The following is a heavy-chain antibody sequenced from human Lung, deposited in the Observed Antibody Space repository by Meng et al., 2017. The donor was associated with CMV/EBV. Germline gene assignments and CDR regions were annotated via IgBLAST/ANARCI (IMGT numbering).Heavy chain of an antibody. V-gene: IGHV1-69*02. J-gene: IGHJ5*02. D-gene: IGHD2-8*01. CDR3: ATFMVYVLAPEKRSFDT. CDR2: IIPVLGIA. CDR1: GGTFSSYK. Sequence: SXXVSXKASGGTFSSYKIDWVRQAPGEGLEGGGRIIPVLGIANYAQKFQARVMITADKSTSTAYMEVSSLRSEDSAVYYWATFMVYVLAPEKRSFDTWGQGTXVTVSS.